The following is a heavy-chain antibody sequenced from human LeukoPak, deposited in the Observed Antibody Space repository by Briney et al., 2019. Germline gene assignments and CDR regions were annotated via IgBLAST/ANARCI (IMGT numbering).Heavy chain of an antibody. CDR3: AKGYCSSISCLVDY. Sequence: GGSLRLSCAASGFTFDDYAMHWVRQAPGKGLEWVSGISWNSGSIGYADPVKGRFTTSRDNAKNSLYLQMNSLRAEDTALYYCAKGYCSSISCLVDYWGQGTLVTVSS. V-gene: IGHV3-9*01. J-gene: IGHJ4*02. CDR1: GFTFDDYA. CDR2: ISWNSGSI. D-gene: IGHD2-2*01.